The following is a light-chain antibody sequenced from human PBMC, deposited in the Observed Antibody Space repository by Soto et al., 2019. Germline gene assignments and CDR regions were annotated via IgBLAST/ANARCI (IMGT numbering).Light chain of an antibody. J-gene: IGKJ4*01. V-gene: IGKV3D-15*01. Sequence: IVMTQCPPTLSVSPGERATRSGRASQRVGSKLAWYQQRPGPAHRLLIYDASNRATGIPARCSGSGSRTEFSLTISSLQSEDFAVYSCQQYGDWSGAFGGGTKVDIK. CDR3: QQYGDWSGA. CDR1: QRVGSK. CDR2: DAS.